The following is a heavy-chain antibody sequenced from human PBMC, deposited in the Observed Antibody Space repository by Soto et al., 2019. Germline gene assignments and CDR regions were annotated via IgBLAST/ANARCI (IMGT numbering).Heavy chain of an antibody. Sequence: QVQLVQSGPEVKKPGASVKVSCQASGYTFSNYGISWVRQAPGQGLEWMGWIGPYNGNTDYAQNFQGRVTMTRDPSTNTAYMELRSLRSDDTALYYCARCYCSIGSCYTCWHFDLWGRGALLTVSS. CDR2: IGPYNGNT. CDR3: ARCYCSIGSCYTCWHFDL. J-gene: IGHJ2*01. D-gene: IGHD2-15*01. V-gene: IGHV1-18*01. CDR1: GYTFSNYG.